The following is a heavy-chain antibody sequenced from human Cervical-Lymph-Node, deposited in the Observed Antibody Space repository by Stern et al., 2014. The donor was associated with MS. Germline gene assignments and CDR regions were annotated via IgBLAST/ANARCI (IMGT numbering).Heavy chain of an antibody. CDR1: GYTFTTYA. D-gene: IGHD2/OR15-2a*01. J-gene: IGHJ6*02. V-gene: IGHV7-4-1*01. CDR2: IHTDTGHP. Sequence: QVQLVQSGSELKKPGASVKVSCKASGYTFTTYAMNWVRQAPGQGLEWMGWIHTDTGHPTYAQGLTGRFVFSLDTSICARFYVERGVASSPDDYVSYGMDVWGQGTMVTVS. CDR3: GMDV.